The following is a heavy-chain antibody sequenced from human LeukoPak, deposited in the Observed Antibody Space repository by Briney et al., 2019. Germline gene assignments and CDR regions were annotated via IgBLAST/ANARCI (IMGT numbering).Heavy chain of an antibody. Sequence: PGGSLRLSCAASGFTFSNYWMHWVRQAPGKGLVWVSRINSDGSSTTYADSVKGRFTISRDNAMNTLYLQMNSLRAEDTAVYYCAIIPRAAAGPSARSPFLYWGQGTLVTVSS. CDR2: INSDGSST. J-gene: IGHJ4*02. CDR1: GFTFSNYW. CDR3: AIIPRAAAGPSARSPFLY. D-gene: IGHD6-13*01. V-gene: IGHV3-74*03.